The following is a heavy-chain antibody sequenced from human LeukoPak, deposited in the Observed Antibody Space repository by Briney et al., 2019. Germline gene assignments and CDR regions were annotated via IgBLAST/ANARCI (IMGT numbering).Heavy chain of an antibody. V-gene: IGHV4-4*02. Sequence: SGTLSLTCAVSGGSISSSNWWSWVRQPPGKGLEWIGEIYHSGSTNYNPSLKSRVTISVDKSKNQFSLKLSSVTAADTAVYYCARMKVVAHNDYYYYYGMDVWGQGTTVTVSS. CDR2: IYHSGST. CDR1: GGSISSSNW. D-gene: IGHD2-15*01. J-gene: IGHJ6*02. CDR3: ARMKVVAHNDYYYYYGMDV.